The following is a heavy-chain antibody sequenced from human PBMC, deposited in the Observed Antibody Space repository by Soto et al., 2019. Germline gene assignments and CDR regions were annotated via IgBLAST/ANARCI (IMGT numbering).Heavy chain of an antibody. D-gene: IGHD2-15*01. CDR3: AKSERYCSGGSCLFDY. CDR2: ISWNSGSI. J-gene: IGHJ4*02. CDR1: GFTFDDYA. V-gene: IGHV3-9*01. Sequence: EVQLVESGGGLVQPGRSLRLSCAASGFTFDDYAMNWVRQAQGKGLEGVSGISWNSGSIGYADSVKGRFTISRDNAKNSLYLQMNSLRAEDTALYYCAKSERYCSGGSCLFDYWGQGTLVTVSS.